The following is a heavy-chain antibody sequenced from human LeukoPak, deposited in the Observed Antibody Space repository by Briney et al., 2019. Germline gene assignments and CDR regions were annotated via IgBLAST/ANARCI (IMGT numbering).Heavy chain of an antibody. CDR2: ISSSGSTI. D-gene: IGHD3-10*02. CDR3: AELGITMIGGV. Sequence: PGGSLRLSCAASGFTFSSYEMNWVRQAPGKGLEWVSYISSSGSTIYYADSVKGRFTISRDNAKNSLYLKIDSLRAEDTAVYYCAELGITMIGGVWGKGTTVTISS. V-gene: IGHV3-48*03. CDR1: GFTFSSYE. J-gene: IGHJ6*04.